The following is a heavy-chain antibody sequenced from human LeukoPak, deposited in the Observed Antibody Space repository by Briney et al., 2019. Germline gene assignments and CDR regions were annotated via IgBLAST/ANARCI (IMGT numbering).Heavy chain of an antibody. CDR1: GGSISSGGYS. J-gene: IGHJ6*02. CDR2: IYHSGST. CDR3: ARMVTAIGYYYGMDV. Sequence: SETLSLTCAVSGGSISSGGYSWSWIRQPPGKGLEWIGYIYHSGSTYYNPSLKSRVTISVDRSKNQFSLKLSSVAAADTAVYYCARMVTAIGYYYGMDVWGQGATVTVSS. V-gene: IGHV4-30-2*01. D-gene: IGHD2-21*02.